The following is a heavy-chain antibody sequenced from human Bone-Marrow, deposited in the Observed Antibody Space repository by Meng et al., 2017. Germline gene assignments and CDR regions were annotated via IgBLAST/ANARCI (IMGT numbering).Heavy chain of an antibody. J-gene: IGHJ4*02. Sequence: GESLKISCKASGYTFTGYYIHCVRQAPGQGLEWMGWINANSGSTYHVEKFQGRVTMTRDTSISTAYMELSRLRSGDTAVYFCARAIYTYYGAGDRYYFDYWGQGMRVTVSS. CDR1: GYTFTGYY. CDR2: INANSGST. D-gene: IGHD3-10*01. CDR3: ARAIYTYYGAGDRYYFDY. V-gene: IGHV1-2*02.